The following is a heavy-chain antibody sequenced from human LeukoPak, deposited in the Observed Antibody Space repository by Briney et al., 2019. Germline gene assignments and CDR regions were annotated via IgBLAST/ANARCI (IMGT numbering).Heavy chain of an antibody. Sequence: ASVKVSCKASGYTFTGYYMHWVRQAPGQGLEWMGWINPNSGGTNYAQKFQGRVTMARDTSISTAYMELCRLRSDDTAVYYCARTLRGYSGYDQGYWGQGTLVTVSS. D-gene: IGHD5-12*01. CDR1: GYTFTGYY. CDR3: ARTLRGYSGYDQGY. J-gene: IGHJ4*02. V-gene: IGHV1-2*02. CDR2: INPNSGGT.